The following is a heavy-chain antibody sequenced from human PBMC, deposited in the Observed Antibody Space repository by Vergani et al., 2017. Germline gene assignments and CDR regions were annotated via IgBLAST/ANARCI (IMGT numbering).Heavy chain of an antibody. CDR2: IIPIFGTA. CDR1: GGTFSSYA. Sequence: QVQLVQSGAEVKKPGSSVKVSCKASGGTFSSYAISWVRQAPGQGLEWMGGIIPIFGTANYAQKFQGRVTNTADESTSTAYMELSSLRSEDTAVYYCARDRVWGSYRAPHFDYWGQGTLVTVSS. V-gene: IGHV1-69*12. CDR3: ARDRVWGSYRAPHFDY. J-gene: IGHJ4*02. D-gene: IGHD3-16*02.